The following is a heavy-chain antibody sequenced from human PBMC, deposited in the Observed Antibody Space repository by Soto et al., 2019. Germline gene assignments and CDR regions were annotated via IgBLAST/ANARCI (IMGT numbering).Heavy chain of an antibody. CDR2: ISVDGGDT. CDR3: ARDLCSGDTCYSAY. Sequence: GGSLRLSCAASGFTLSDYWMHWVRQVPGKGLLWVSRISVDGGDTTYADSVKGRFTISRDNAKNTVWLQMNTLRGEDTAIYYCARDLCSGDTCYSAYWGQGTLVTVSS. D-gene: IGHD2-15*01. J-gene: IGHJ4*02. CDR1: GFTLSDYW. V-gene: IGHV3-74*01.